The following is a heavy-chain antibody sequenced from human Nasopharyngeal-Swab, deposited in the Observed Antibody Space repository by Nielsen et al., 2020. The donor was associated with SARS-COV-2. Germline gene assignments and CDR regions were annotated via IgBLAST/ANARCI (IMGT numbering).Heavy chain of an antibody. D-gene: IGHD3-9*01. J-gene: IGHJ3*02. CDR1: GFTVSSNY. V-gene: IGHV3-53*01. CDR3: ATSKFPRITIFLDAFDI. CDR2: IYSGGST. Sequence: GESLKISCAASGFTVSSNYMSWVRQAPGKGLEWVSVIYSGGSTYYADSVKGRFTISRDNSKNTLYLQMNSLRAEDTAVYYCATSKFPRITIFLDAFDIWGQGTMVTVSS.